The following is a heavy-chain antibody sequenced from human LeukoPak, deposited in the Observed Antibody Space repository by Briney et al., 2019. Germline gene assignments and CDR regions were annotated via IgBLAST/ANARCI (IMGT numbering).Heavy chain of an antibody. Sequence: SETLSLTCTVSGGSISSGDYYWSWIRQHPGKGLEWIGYIYYSGSTYYNPSLKSRVTISVDTSKNQFSLKLSSVTAADTAVYYCARWRRSSGWYRGGGDYWGQGTLVTVSS. CDR2: IYYSGST. CDR3: ARWRRSSGWYRGGGDY. CDR1: GGSISSGDYY. V-gene: IGHV4-31*03. J-gene: IGHJ4*02. D-gene: IGHD6-19*01.